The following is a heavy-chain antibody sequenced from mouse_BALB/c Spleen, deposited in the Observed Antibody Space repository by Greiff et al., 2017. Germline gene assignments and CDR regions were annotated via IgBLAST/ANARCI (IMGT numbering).Heavy chain of an antibody. Sequence: QVHVKQSGPELVKPGASVRISCKASGYTFTSYYIHWVKQRPGQGLEWIGWIYPGNVNTKYNEKFKGKATLTADKSSSTAYMQLSSLTSEDSAVYFCARSGHYYAMDYWGQGTSVTVSS. CDR3: ARSGHYYAMDY. J-gene: IGHJ4*01. V-gene: IGHV1S56*01. CDR1: GYTFTSYY. CDR2: IYPGNVNT.